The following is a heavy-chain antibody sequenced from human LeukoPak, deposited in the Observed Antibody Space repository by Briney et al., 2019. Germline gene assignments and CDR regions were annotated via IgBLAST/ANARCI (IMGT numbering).Heavy chain of an antibody. J-gene: IGHJ5*02. Sequence: PSETLSLTCTVSGGSISSYYWSWIRQPPRKGLEWIGYIYYSGSTNYNPSLKSRVTISVDTSKNQFSLKLSSVTAADTAVYYCARLRRWFDPWGQGTLVTVFS. V-gene: IGHV4-59*01. CDR3: ARLRRWFDP. CDR1: GGSISSYY. CDR2: IYYSGST.